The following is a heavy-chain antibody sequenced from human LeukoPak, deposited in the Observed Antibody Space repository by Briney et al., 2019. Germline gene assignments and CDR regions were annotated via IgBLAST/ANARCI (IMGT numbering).Heavy chain of an antibody. D-gene: IGHD2-2*02. CDR1: GYTFTVYY. V-gene: IGHV1-2*02. Sequence: ASVTVSFKASGYTFTVYYMHWVRQAPGQGGEWMGWINPNSGGTNYAQKFQGRVTMTRDTSISTAYMELSRLRSDDTAVYYCARGDTDLFDYWGQGTLVTVSS. CDR2: INPNSGGT. J-gene: IGHJ4*02. CDR3: ARGDTDLFDY.